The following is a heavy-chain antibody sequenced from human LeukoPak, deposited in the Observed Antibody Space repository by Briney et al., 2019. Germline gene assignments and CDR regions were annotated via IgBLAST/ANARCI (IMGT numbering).Heavy chain of an antibody. J-gene: IGHJ4*02. CDR3: ARDLKDDGLGAGGSLRF. CDR1: GYTFTSNY. Sequence: GASVKVSCKAFGYTFTSNYVHWVRQAPGQGLEWVGWIDPNNGGTYYAQHFQSRVTMTRDTSITTAYMELNSLTSDDTAVSYCARDLKDDGLGAGGSLRFWGQGTLVTVSS. CDR2: IDPNNGGT. D-gene: IGHD1-1*01. V-gene: IGHV1-2*02.